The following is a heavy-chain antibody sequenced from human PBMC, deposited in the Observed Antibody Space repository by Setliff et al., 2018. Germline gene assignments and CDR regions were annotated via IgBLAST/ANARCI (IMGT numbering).Heavy chain of an antibody. J-gene: IGHJ6*03. Sequence: VASVKVSCKASGYTFTDYAMHWVRQAPGQRLEWMGWINPGNGNTKYSQKFQGRVTITRDTSASTAYMELSSLRSEDTAVYYCARDKGYDSSGYYFYYYYYMDVWGKGTTVTVSS. CDR3: ARDKGYDSSGYYFYYYYYMDV. CDR1: GYTFTDYA. D-gene: IGHD3-22*01. V-gene: IGHV1-3*01. CDR2: INPGNGNT.